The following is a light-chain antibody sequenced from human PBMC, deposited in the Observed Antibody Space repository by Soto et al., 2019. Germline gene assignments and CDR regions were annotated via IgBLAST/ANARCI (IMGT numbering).Light chain of an antibody. J-gene: IGLJ1*01. CDR3: TSYAGGNNV. V-gene: IGLV2-8*01. CDR2: EVN. CDR1: SSDVGGYNY. Sequence: QSALTQPPSVSGSPGQSVTISCTGTSSDVGGYNYVSWYQQHPGKVPKLMVYEVNQRPSGVTDRFSGSKSGNTASLTVSGLQAEDEADYYCTSYAGGNNVFGTGTKLTVL.